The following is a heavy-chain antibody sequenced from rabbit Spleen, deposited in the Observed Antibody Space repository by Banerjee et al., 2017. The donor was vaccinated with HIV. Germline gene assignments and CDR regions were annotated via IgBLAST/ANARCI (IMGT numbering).Heavy chain of an antibody. V-gene: IGHV1S40*01. D-gene: IGHD1-1*01. Sequence: QSLEESGGDLVKPGASLTLTCTASGFSFSSDFYMCWVRQAPGKGLEWIACIYDGSSRCTKYASWAKGRFTISKTSSTTVTLQMTSLTVADTATYFCARDAGSGHYVDAYFDLWGQGTLVTV. CDR2: IYDGSSRCT. CDR1: GFSFSSDFY. J-gene: IGHJ4*01. CDR3: ARDAGSGHYVDAYFDL.